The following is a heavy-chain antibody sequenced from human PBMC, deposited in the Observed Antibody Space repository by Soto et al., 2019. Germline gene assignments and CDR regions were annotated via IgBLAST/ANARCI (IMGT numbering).Heavy chain of an antibody. D-gene: IGHD1-26*01. V-gene: IGHV1-69*01. CDR1: GGTFNTFA. Sequence: QVQLVQSGAEVKKPGSSAKVSCKASGGTFNTFAFTWVRQAPGQGFEWMGGVIPLFNTPDYAQKFQGRVTITAGESTSTVYLELSSLSSDDTAVYFCGLASKWELLGYFYGMDVWGQGTTVIVSS. CDR3: GLASKWELLGYFYGMDV. J-gene: IGHJ6*02. CDR2: VIPLFNTP.